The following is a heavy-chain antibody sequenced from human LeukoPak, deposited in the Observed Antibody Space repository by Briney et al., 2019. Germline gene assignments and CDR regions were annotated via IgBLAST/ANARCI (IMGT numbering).Heavy chain of an antibody. CDR3: AREGELGPTQTRNAFDI. V-gene: IGHV1-69*05. CDR2: IIPIFGTA. D-gene: IGHD3-16*01. J-gene: IGHJ3*02. CDR1: GGTFSSYA. Sequence: ASVKVSCKASGGTFSSYAISWVRQAPGQGLEWMGGIIPIFGTANYARKFQGRVTITTDESTSTAYMELSSLRSEDTAVYYCAREGELGPTQTRNAFDIWGQGTMVTVSS.